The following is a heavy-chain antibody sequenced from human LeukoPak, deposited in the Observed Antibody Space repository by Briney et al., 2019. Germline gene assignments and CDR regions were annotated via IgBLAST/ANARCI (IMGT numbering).Heavy chain of an antibody. Sequence: SETLSLTCTVSGGSISAISGGPYYWGWIRQPPGKGLEWVGSMYYGGSTSYTYHNPSLKSRVSISVDTSKNQFSLKLSSVTAADTAAYFCVRQVSGSFNIKSWGQGTLVTVSS. CDR3: VRQVSGSFNIKS. CDR1: GGSISAISGGPYY. D-gene: IGHD1-26*01. CDR2: MYYGGST. V-gene: IGHV4-39*01. J-gene: IGHJ5*02.